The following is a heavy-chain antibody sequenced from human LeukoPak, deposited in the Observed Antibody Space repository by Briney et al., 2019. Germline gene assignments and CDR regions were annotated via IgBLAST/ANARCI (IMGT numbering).Heavy chain of an antibody. Sequence: GESLKISCKGSGFIFTTYWIGWVRQMPGKGLEWMGIIYPDDSETRYSPSFQGQVTILADKSISTAFLQWSSLRASDTAMYYCARRRRNDAFDIWGQGTTVTVSS. CDR3: ARRRRNDAFDI. CDR1: GFIFTTYW. CDR2: IYPDDSET. J-gene: IGHJ3*02. V-gene: IGHV5-51*01.